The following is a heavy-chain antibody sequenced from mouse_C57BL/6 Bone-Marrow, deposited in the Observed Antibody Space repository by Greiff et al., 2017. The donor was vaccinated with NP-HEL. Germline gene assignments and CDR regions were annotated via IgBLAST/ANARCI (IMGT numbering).Heavy chain of an antibody. V-gene: IGHV5-6*02. Sequence: EVKLQESGGDLVKPGGSLKLSCAASGFTFSSYGMSWVRQTPDKRLEWVATISSGGSYTYYPDSVKGRFTISRDNAKNTLYLQMSSLKSEDTAMYYCARRLRLPSYYFDYWGQGTTLTVSS. CDR2: ISSGGSYT. CDR1: GFTFSSYG. D-gene: IGHD3-2*02. J-gene: IGHJ2*01. CDR3: ARRLRLPSYYFDY.